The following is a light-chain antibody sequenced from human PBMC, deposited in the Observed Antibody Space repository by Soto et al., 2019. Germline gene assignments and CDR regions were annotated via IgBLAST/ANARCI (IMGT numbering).Light chain of an antibody. CDR2: DAS. V-gene: IGKV1-33*01. CDR3: QHFDSLPIT. CDR1: QDISNY. Sequence: DIQMTQSPSSLSASVGDSVTITCQASQDISNYLNWYQQKPGKAPRLLIYDASNLEIGVPSRFSGSGSGTDFTFTINSLQPEDIATYYCQHFDSLPITFGQGTRLEIK. J-gene: IGKJ5*01.